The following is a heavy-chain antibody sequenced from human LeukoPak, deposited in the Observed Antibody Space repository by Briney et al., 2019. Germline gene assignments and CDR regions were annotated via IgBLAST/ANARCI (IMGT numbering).Heavy chain of an antibody. V-gene: IGHV4-4*02. CDR3: AAQLDSSSWAYFDL. Sequence: PSETLSLTCAVSGGSISSSNWWSWVRQPPGKGLEWIGEIYHSGSTNYNPSLKSRVTISVDKSKNQFSLKLSSVTAADTAVYYCAAQLDSSSWAYFDLWGRGTLVTVSS. D-gene: IGHD6-13*01. CDR1: GGSISSSNW. J-gene: IGHJ2*01. CDR2: IYHSGST.